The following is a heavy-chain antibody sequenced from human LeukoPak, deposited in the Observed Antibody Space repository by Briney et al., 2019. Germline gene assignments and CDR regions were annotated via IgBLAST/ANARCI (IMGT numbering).Heavy chain of an antibody. CDR3: ARVYDYVWGSYRHDQLIDY. CDR1: GGSISSGGYY. J-gene: IGHJ4*02. Sequence: SETLSLTCTVSGGSISSGGYYWSWIRQHPGKGLEWIGYIYYSGSTYYNPSLKSRVTISVDTSKNQFSLKLSSVTAADTAVYYCARVYDYVWGSYRHDQLIDYWGQGTLVTVSS. CDR2: IYYSGST. D-gene: IGHD3-16*02. V-gene: IGHV4-31*03.